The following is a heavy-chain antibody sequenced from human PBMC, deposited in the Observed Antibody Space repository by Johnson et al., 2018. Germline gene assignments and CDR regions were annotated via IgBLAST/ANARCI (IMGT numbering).Heavy chain of an antibody. Sequence: VQLVESGGGVVQPGRSLRLSCAASGFTFSSNYMSWVRQAPGKGLVWVSRINSDGSSTSYADSVKGRFTISRDNAKNTLYLQMNSLRAEDTAVYYCARKPDGYSYGYDYYGMDVWGQGTTVTVSS. CDR2: INSDGSST. CDR1: GFTFSSNY. V-gene: IGHV3-74*02. CDR3: ARKPDGYSYGYDYYGMDV. J-gene: IGHJ6*02. D-gene: IGHD5-18*01.